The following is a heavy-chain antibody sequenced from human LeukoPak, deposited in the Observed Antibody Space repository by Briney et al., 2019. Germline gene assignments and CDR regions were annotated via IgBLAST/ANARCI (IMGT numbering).Heavy chain of an antibody. CDR1: GYTFTSYD. Sequence: ASVKVSCKASGYTFTSYDINWVRQATGQGPEWMGWMNPNSGNTGYAQKFQGRVTMTRNTSISTAYMELSSLRSEDTAVYYCARAGGYCGRISCPYYFDYWGQGSLVAVPS. CDR3: ARAGGYCGRISCPYYFDY. D-gene: IGHD2-15*01. V-gene: IGHV1-8*02. CDR2: MNPNSGNT. J-gene: IGHJ4*02.